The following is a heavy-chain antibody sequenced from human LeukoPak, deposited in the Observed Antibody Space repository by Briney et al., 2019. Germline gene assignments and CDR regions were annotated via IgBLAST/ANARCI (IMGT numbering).Heavy chain of an antibody. V-gene: IGHV3-21*01. Sequence: GGSLRLSCAASGFTFSSYSMNWVRQAPGKGLEWVSSISSSSSYIYYADSVKGRFTISRDNAKNSLYLQMNSLRAEDTAAYYCARGKATEAFDIWGQGTMVTVSS. CDR3: ARGKATEAFDI. CDR1: GFTFSSYS. CDR2: ISSSSSYI. D-gene: IGHD5-12*01. J-gene: IGHJ3*02.